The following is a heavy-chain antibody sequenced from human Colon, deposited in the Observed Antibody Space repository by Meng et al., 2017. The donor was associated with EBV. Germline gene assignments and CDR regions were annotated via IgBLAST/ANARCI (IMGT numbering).Heavy chain of an antibody. J-gene: IGHJ1*01. D-gene: IGHD3-10*01. CDR3: PRGSGGSV. CDR1: GDSITNHNW. Sequence: VQWGEPGPALVKPSETLSLTCAVSGDSITNHNWWAWVRQPPGKGLEWIGEIPHRGSSAYNPSLKSRVSMSIDKSKNQFSLKLTSVTAADTAVYHCPRGSGGSVWGQGTLVTVSS. V-gene: IGHV4-4*02. CDR2: IPHRGSS.